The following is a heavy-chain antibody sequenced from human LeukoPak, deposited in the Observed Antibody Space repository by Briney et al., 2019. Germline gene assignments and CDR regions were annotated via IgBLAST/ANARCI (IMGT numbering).Heavy chain of an antibody. CDR3: ARYLYSYGCDY. Sequence: AETLSLTCAVYGGSFSGYYWSWIRQPPGKGLEWIGEINHSGSTNYNPSLKSRVTISVDTSKNQFSLKLSSVTAADTAVCYCARYLYSYGCDYWGQGTLVTVSS. J-gene: IGHJ4*02. CDR1: GGSFSGYY. V-gene: IGHV4-34*01. CDR2: INHSGST. D-gene: IGHD5-18*01.